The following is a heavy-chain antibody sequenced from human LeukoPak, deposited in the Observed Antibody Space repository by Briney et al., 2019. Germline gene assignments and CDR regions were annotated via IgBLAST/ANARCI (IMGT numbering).Heavy chain of an antibody. Sequence: SVKVSCKASGGTFSSYAISWVRQAPGQGLEWMGRIIPIFGIANYAQKLQGRVTITADKPTSTAYMELSSLRSEDTAVYYCARDRGTGTSEGGIDYWGQGTLVTVSS. D-gene: IGHD1-1*01. CDR2: IIPIFGIA. V-gene: IGHV1-69*04. J-gene: IGHJ4*02. CDR1: GGTFSSYA. CDR3: ARDRGTGTSEGGIDY.